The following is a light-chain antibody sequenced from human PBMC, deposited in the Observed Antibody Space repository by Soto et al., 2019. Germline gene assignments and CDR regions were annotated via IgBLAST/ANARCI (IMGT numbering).Light chain of an antibody. V-gene: IGKV1-39*01. CDR1: QSISTF. J-gene: IGKJ4*01. CDR3: PQCDSTHLLT. Sequence: DIQMTQSPSSLSASVGDRVTITCRASQSISTFLNWYQQKPGKAPKLLIYGASNLESGVPSTFSGSGSGTDFTLTISSLQPEDFATYYCPQCDSTHLLTFGGGT. CDR2: GAS.